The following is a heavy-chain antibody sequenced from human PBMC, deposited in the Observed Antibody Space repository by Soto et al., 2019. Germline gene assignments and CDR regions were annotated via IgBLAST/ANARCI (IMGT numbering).Heavy chain of an antibody. D-gene: IGHD3-22*01. CDR3: TRDGPHYDSSGSPY. V-gene: IGHV3-49*03. Sequence: PGGSLRLSCTASGFTFGDYAMSWFRQAPGKGLEWVGFIRSKAYGGTTEYAASVKGRFTISRADSKSIAYLQMNNLKTEDTAVYYCTRDGPHYDSSGSPYWGQGTLVTVSS. CDR2: IRSKAYGGTT. J-gene: IGHJ4*02. CDR1: GFTFGDYA.